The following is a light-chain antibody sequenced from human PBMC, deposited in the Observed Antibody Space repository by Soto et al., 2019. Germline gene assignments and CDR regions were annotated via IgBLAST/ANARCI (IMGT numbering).Light chain of an antibody. V-gene: IGKV1-39*01. CDR1: QSISSY. J-gene: IGKJ1*01. Sequence: IQMTQSPSSLSASVGDRVTITCRASQSISSYLNWYQQKPGKAPKLLIYAASSLQSGVPSRFSGSGSGTDFTLIISRLEPEDFVVYYCQQYGSSPWTFGQGTKVDIK. CDR3: QQYGSSPWT. CDR2: AAS.